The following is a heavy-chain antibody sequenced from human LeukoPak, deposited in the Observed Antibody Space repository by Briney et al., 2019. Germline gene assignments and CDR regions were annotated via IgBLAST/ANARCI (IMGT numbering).Heavy chain of an antibody. D-gene: IGHD3-22*01. V-gene: IGHV3-53*01. CDR1: GFTVSSYY. CDR3: ARGASYYYDSALYY. Sequence: GGSLRLSCAASGFTVSSYYMSWVRQAPGKGLEWVSVIYSGGGTYYADSVKGRFTISRDNSKNTLYLQMNSLRAEDTAVYYCARGASYYYDSALYYWGLGTLVTVSS. J-gene: IGHJ4*02. CDR2: IYSGGGT.